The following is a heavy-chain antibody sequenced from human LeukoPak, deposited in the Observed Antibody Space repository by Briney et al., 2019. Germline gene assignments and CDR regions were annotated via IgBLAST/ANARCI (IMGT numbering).Heavy chain of an antibody. CDR2: IYYSGST. CDR3: AGGCSSTSCYQDHYYYYMDV. CDR1: GGSISSYY. J-gene: IGHJ6*03. D-gene: IGHD2-2*01. Sequence: SETLSLTCTVSGGSISSYYWSWIRQPPGKGLEWIGYIYYSGSTNYNPSLKSRVTISVDTSKNQFSLKLSSVTAADTAVYYRAGGCSSTSCYQDHYYYYMDVWGKGTTVTVSS. V-gene: IGHV4-59*01.